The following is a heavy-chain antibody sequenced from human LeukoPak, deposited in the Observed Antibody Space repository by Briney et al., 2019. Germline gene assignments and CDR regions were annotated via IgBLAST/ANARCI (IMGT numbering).Heavy chain of an antibody. CDR3: AREGAAPMYYYYMDV. D-gene: IGHD2-2*01. Sequence: SETLSLTCTVSGGSISSYYWSWIRQPPGKGLEWIGYINYSGSTNYNPSLKSRVTISLDTSKNQFSLKLNSVTAADTAVYYCAREGAAPMYYYYMDVWCKGTTVTVSS. CDR1: GGSISSYY. V-gene: IGHV4-59*01. CDR2: INYSGST. J-gene: IGHJ6*03.